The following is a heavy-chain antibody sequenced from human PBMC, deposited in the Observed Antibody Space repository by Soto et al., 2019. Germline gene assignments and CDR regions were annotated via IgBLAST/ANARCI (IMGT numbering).Heavy chain of an antibody. J-gene: IGHJ6*02. CDR3: AREGIAAAGSYHYYFYYGMDV. V-gene: IGHV3-48*01. D-gene: IGHD6-13*01. CDR2: ISSHSNTI. Sequence: GGSLRLSCAASGFIVSSYSMNWVRQAPGKGLEWVSYISSHSNTIYYADSVKGRFTISRDNANNSLYLQMNSLRAEDTAVYYCAREGIAAAGSYHYYFYYGMDVWGQGTTVTVSS. CDR1: GFIVSSYS.